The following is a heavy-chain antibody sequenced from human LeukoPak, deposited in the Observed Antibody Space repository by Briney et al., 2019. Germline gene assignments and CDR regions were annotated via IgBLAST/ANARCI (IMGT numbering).Heavy chain of an antibody. J-gene: IGHJ4*02. CDR3: ARDRRETYCGGVCYSGSIDY. CDR2: INSDGSST. D-gene: IGHD2-21*02. V-gene: IGHV3-74*01. Sequence: GGSLRLSCAASGFIFSNYYWMPWVRQAPGEGLVWVSLINSDGSSTSYAHSVKGRFTLATGNAKNTLYQKMNTLRAEDTAVYYCARDRRETYCGGVCYSGSIDYWGLGTLVTVSS. CDR1: GFIFSNYYW.